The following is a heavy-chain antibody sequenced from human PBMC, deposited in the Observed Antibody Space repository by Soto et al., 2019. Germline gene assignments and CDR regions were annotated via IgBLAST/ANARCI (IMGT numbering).Heavy chain of an antibody. Sequence: QVQLVESGGGVVQPGRSLRLSCVASGITFNTYPMHWVRQAPGKGLEWVALMSYEGSKKYYADSVKGRFTISRDNSKNTLYLQMNSVRDLDTDGLCCARQGGEDSYEDRGFDYWRQGTQVTVSS. CDR1: GITFNTYP. D-gene: IGHD3-22*01. CDR2: MSYEGSKK. J-gene: IGHJ4*02. V-gene: IGHV3-30*04. CDR3: ARQGGEDSYEDRGFDY.